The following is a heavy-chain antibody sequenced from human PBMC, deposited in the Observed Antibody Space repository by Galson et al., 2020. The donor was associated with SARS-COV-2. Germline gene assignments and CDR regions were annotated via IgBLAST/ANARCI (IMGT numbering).Heavy chain of an antibody. CDR2: ISWNSGSI. V-gene: IGHV3-9*01. Sequence: GGYLRLSCAASGFTFDDYAMHWVRQAPGKGLEWVSGISWNSGSIGYADSVKGRFTISRDNAKTSLYLQMNSLRAEDTALYYCAKDMERTYYYDSSGWPYYYYGMDVWGQGTTVTVSS. J-gene: IGHJ6*02. CDR3: AKDMERTYYYDSSGWPYYYYGMDV. CDR1: GFTFDDYA. D-gene: IGHD3-22*01.